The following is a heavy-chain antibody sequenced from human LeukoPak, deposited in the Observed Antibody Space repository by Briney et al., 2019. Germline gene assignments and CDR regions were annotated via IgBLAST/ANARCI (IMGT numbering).Heavy chain of an antibody. CDR2: IHPSDSDT. Sequence: GESLKISCKGSGYSFTNYWIGWVRQMPGKGLEWMGIIHPSDSDTKYCPSLQGQVYISVDKSISTAYLQWSSLKASDTAMYYCARQGAGSFDSWGQGTLVTVSS. CDR1: GYSFTNYW. D-gene: IGHD6-13*01. V-gene: IGHV5-51*01. J-gene: IGHJ4*02. CDR3: ARQGAGSFDS.